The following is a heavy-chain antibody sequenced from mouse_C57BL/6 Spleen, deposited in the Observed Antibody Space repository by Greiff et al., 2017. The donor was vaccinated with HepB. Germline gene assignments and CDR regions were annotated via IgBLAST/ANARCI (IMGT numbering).Heavy chain of an antibody. CDR2: IDPSDSYT. Sequence: QVQLQQPGAELVMPGASVKLSCKASGYTFTSYWMHWVKHRPGQGLEWIGEIDPSDSYTNYNQKFKGKSTLTVDKSSSTAYMQLSSLTSEDSAVYYCARRSTVHYAMDYWGQGTSVTVSS. D-gene: IGHD1-1*01. CDR3: ARRSTVHYAMDY. CDR1: GYTFTSYW. J-gene: IGHJ4*01. V-gene: IGHV1-69*01.